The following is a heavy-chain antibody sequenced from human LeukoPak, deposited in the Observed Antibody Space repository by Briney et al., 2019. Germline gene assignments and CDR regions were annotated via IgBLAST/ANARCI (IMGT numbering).Heavy chain of an antibody. V-gene: IGHV3-23*01. CDR1: GFTFSSYA. Sequence: GGSLRLSCAASGFTFSSYAMSWVRQAPGKGLEWVSAISGSGGSTYYADSVKGRFTISRDNSKNTLYLQMNSLRAEDTAVYYCAKLWDIVVVPAAILDYWGQGTLVTVSS. J-gene: IGHJ4*02. D-gene: IGHD2-2*02. CDR3: AKLWDIVVVPAAILDY. CDR2: ISGSGGST.